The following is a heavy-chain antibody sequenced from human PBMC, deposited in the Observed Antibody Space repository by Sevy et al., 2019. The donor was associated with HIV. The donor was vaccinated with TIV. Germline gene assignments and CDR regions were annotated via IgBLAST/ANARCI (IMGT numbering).Heavy chain of an antibody. J-gene: IGHJ3*02. CDR3: ARLGEPVDAFDI. Sequence: GGSLRLSCAASGFTFSSYAMNWVRQAPGKGLEGGAVISYDGRNKYYVDSVKGRFTISRDNSKNMLYLQMNSLRAEDTAVYYCARLGEPVDAFDIWGQGTMVTVSS. CDR1: GFTFSSYA. D-gene: IGHD1-26*01. CDR2: ISYDGRNK. V-gene: IGHV3-30*04.